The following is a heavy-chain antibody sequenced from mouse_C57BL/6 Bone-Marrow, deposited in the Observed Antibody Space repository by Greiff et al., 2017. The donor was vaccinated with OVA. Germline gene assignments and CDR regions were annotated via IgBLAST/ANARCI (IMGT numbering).Heavy chain of an antibody. CDR2: INPGSGGT. CDR3: Y. V-gene: IGHV1-54*01. CDR1: GYAFTNYL. J-gene: IGHJ4*01. Sequence: QVQLQQSGAELVRPGTSVKVSCKASGYAFTNYLIEWVKQRPGQGLEWIGVINPGSGGTNYNEKFKGKATLTVDKPSSTAYMQLSSLTSEDSAVCMDYWGQGTSVTVSS.